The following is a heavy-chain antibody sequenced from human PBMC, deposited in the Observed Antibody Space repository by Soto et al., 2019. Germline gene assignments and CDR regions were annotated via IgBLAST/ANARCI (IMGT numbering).Heavy chain of an antibody. D-gene: IGHD7-27*01. J-gene: IGHJ4*02. Sequence: ASVKVSCKASGYTFSSYAMHWVRQAPGQRLEWMGWINAGYGNTKSSQKFQDRVTISRDTSASTAYMELTSLRSEDTAVYYCARDTGDGTFDFWGRGTLVTVSS. CDR2: INAGYGNT. CDR1: GYTFSSYA. CDR3: ARDTGDGTFDF. V-gene: IGHV1-3*01.